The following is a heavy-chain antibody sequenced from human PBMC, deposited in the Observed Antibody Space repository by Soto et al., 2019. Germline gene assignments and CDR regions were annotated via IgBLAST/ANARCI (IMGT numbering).Heavy chain of an antibody. CDR2: INHSGST. D-gene: IGHD6-13*01. CDR3: ARYGRYSSRRSGYLGYYYGMDV. Sequence: PSGNLSLTCAVYGGSFSGYYWSWIRQPPGKGLEWIGEINHSGSTNYNPSLKSRVTISVDTSNNKLSLKLRSVTAADTAVYYRARYGRYSSRRSGYLGYYYGMDVWGQGTTVS. J-gene: IGHJ6*02. V-gene: IGHV4-34*01. CDR1: GGSFSGYY.